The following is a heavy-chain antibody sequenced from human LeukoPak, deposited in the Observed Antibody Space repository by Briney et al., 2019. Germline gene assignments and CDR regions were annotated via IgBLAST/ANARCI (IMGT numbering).Heavy chain of an antibody. CDR2: IRPNGVIT. J-gene: IGHJ3*02. CDR3: ARARGLEAAGAYFGSVHDVFDI. CDR1: GFTFSSHG. V-gene: IGHV3-23*01. D-gene: IGHD6-13*01. Sequence: GGSLRLSCAASGFTFSSHGMNWVRQAPGKGLEWVSGIRPNGVITYYADSVKGRLTISRDNSKNTLYLQMNSLRTEDTTVYYCARARGLEAAGAYFGSVHDVFDIWGQGTMVTVSS.